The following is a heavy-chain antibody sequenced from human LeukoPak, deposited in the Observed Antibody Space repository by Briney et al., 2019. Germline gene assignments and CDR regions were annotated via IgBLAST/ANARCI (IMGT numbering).Heavy chain of an antibody. CDR1: GFTFSRYS. CDR3: ARNSEFLDRVGIDSNSYYYYMDV. J-gene: IGHJ6*03. V-gene: IGHV3-7*01. D-gene: IGHD3/OR15-3a*01. Sequence: PGGSLRLSCVGSGFTFSRYSMTWVRQAPGKGLEWVANINKDASEKTYVDSVKGRFSISRDNTKKSLYVQMNSLRAEDTAVYYCARNSEFLDRVGIDSNSYYYYMDVWGKGTAVTVSS. CDR2: INKDASEK.